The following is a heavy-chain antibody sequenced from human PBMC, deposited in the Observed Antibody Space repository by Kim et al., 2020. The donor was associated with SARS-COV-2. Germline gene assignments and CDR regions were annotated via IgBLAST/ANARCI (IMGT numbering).Heavy chain of an antibody. D-gene: IGHD3-10*01. V-gene: IGHV4-59*01. J-gene: IGHJ4*02. CDR3: ARVMVRGVIITDDY. Sequence: NPSLKSRVTISVDTSKNQFSLKLSSVTAADTAVYYCARVMVRGVIITDDYWGQGTLVTVSS.